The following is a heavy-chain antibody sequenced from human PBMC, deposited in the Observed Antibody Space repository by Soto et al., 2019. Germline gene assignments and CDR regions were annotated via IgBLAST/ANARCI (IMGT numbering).Heavy chain of an antibody. CDR2: IYHSGST. CDR3: ARDLTRSEVVVVPAASGWFAP. CDR1: GGSISSGGYS. Sequence: TLSLTCAVSGGSISSGGYSWSWIRQPPGKGLEWIGYIYHSGSTYYNPSLKSRVTISVDRSKNQFSLKLSSVTAADTAVYYCARDLTRSEVVVVPAASGWFAPWGQGTLVTVSS. J-gene: IGHJ5*02. D-gene: IGHD2-2*01. V-gene: IGHV4-30-2*01.